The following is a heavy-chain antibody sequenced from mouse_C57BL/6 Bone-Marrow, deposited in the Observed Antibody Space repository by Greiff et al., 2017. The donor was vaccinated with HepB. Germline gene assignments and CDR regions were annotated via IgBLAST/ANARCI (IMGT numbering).Heavy chain of an antibody. CDR2: IYPRSGNT. D-gene: IGHD1-1*01. J-gene: IGHJ2*01. Sequence: LQESGAELARPGASVKLSCKASGYTFTSSGISWVKQRTGQGLEWIGEIYPRSGNTYYNEKFKGKATLTADKSSSTAYMELRSLTSEDSAVYFCARWGYGYYFDYWGQGTTLTVSS. CDR3: ARWGYGYYFDY. V-gene: IGHV1-81*01. CDR1: GYTFTSSG.